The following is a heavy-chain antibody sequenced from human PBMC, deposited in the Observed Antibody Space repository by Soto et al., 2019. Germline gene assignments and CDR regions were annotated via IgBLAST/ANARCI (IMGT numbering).Heavy chain of an antibody. D-gene: IGHD6-19*01. CDR1: GGSISSSNW. V-gene: IGHV4-4*02. Sequence: QVQLQESGPGLVKPSGTLSLTCAVSGGSISSSNWWSWVRQPPGKGLEWIGEIYHSGSTNYNPSLKGRVTISVDKSKNQFSLKLSSVTAADTAVYYCARDQGGAGHTGHYFDYWGQGTLVTVSS. CDR3: ARDQGGAGHTGHYFDY. CDR2: IYHSGST. J-gene: IGHJ4*02.